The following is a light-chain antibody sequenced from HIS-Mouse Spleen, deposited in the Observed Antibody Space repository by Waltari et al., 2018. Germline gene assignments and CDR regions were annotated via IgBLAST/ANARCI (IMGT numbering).Light chain of an antibody. CDR2: SNN. J-gene: IGLJ3*02. CDR1: SSNTGSNP. CDR3: AAWDDSLNGWV. Sequence: QSVLPQPPPASGTPGQRVTIPCSGRSSNTGSNPVNWYQQLPGTAPKLLIYSNNQRPSGVPDRFSGSKSGTSASLAISGLQSEDEADYYCAAWDDSLNGWVFGGGTKLTVL. V-gene: IGLV1-44*01.